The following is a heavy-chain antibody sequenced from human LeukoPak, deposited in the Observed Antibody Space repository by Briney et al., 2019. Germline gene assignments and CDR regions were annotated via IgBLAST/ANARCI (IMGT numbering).Heavy chain of an antibody. J-gene: IGHJ4*02. D-gene: IGHD2/OR15-2a*01. CDR1: GFTFSSYA. CDR3: VKDVIVGARRGHICSFDY. Sequence: GGSLRLACSASGFTFSSYAMHWVRQAPGKGLVYVSTISSNGDSTYYADSVKGRFTISRDNSKNTLYLQVSSLRAEDTAVYYCVKDVIVGARRGHICSFDYWAQGTLVTVSS. V-gene: IGHV3-64D*06. CDR2: ISSNGDST.